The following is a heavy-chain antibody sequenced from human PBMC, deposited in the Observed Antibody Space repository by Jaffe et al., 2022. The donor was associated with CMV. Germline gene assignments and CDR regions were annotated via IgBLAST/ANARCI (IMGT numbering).Heavy chain of an antibody. CDR1: GFTFSLYW. V-gene: IGHV3-7*03. Sequence: EVQLVESGGGLVQPGGSLRLSCAGTGFTFSLYWMNWVRQVPGKGLEWVANIKQDGSEKYYVDSVKGRFTISRDNAKNSLYLQMNSLRAEDTAVYYCARDRGGADPYYMDVWGKGTTVTVSS. CDR3: ARDRGGADPYYMDV. D-gene: IGHD3-10*01. CDR2: IKQDGSEK. J-gene: IGHJ6*03.